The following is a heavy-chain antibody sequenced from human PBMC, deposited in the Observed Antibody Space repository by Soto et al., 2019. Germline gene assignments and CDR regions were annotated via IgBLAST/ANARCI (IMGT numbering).Heavy chain of an antibody. CDR2: INAGNGNT. CDR1: GYTFTSYA. D-gene: IGHD2-2*01. J-gene: IGHJ6*02. V-gene: IGHV1-3*01. Sequence: RASVKVSCKASGYTFTSYAMHWVRQAPGQRLEWMGWINAGNGNTKYSQKFQGRVTITRDTSASTAYMELSSLRSEDTAVYYCARRVSSTSFYYYGMDVWGQGTTVTVSS. CDR3: ARRVSSTSFYYYGMDV.